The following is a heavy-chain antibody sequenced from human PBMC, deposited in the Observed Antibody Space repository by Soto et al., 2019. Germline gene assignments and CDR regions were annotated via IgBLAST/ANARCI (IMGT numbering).Heavy chain of an antibody. Sequence: GESLKISCKGFGYSFTIFWIGWVRQMPGKGLEWMGMIYPGDSETRYSPSFQGQVTMSVDKSSSTAYLQWHSLKASDSAMYYCARPGAGAVFGLVNPYYYGMDVWGQGTTVTVSS. J-gene: IGHJ6*02. CDR2: IYPGDSET. CDR3: ARPGAGAVFGLVNPYYYGMDV. CDR1: GYSFTIFW. D-gene: IGHD3-3*01. V-gene: IGHV5-51*01.